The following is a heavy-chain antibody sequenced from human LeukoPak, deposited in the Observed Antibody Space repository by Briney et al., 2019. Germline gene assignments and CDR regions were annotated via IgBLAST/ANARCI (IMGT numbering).Heavy chain of an antibody. CDR2: IQYDGSNE. D-gene: IGHD2-8*01. V-gene: IGHV3-30*02. CDR3: AKDRCSNGVGCYYYYMDV. Sequence: GWSLRLSCAASRFTFSSYGMYWVRQAPGKGLEWVAYIQYDGSNEQYADSVKGRFSISRDSSKNILYLQMNSLRAEDTAVYYCAKDRCSNGVGCYYYYMDVWGKGTTVTISS. CDR1: RFTFSSYG. J-gene: IGHJ6*03.